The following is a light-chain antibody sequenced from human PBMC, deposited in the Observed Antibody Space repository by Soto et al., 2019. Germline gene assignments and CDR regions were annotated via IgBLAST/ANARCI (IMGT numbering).Light chain of an antibody. CDR1: SGHSNYA. J-gene: IGLJ2*01. CDR3: QTWGSGIVV. Sequence: QPVLTQSPSASASLGASVKLTCTLSSGHSNYAIAWHQQQSEKGPRYLMKLNSDGSHSKGDGIPDRFSGSSSGAERYLSSSSLKSEDEADYYCQTWGSGIVVFGGGTKLTVL. CDR2: LNSDGSH. V-gene: IGLV4-69*01.